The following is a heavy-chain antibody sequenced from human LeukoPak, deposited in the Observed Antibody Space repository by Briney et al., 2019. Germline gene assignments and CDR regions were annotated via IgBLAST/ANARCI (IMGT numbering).Heavy chain of an antibody. CDR2: ISSSSSYI. CDR1: GFTFSSYS. J-gene: IGHJ4*02. V-gene: IGHV3-21*04. Sequence: GGSLRLSCAASGFTFSSYSMHWVRQAPGKGLEWVSSISSSSSYISYADSVKGRFTISRDNAKNSLYLQMNSLRAEDTAVYYCAKSVGATDYWGQGTLVTVSS. CDR3: AKSVGATDY. D-gene: IGHD1-26*01.